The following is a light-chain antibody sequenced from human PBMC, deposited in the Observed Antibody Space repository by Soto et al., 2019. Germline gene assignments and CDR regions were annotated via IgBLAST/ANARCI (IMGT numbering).Light chain of an antibody. CDR1: QGISSA. CDR2: DAS. J-gene: IGKJ1*01. V-gene: IGKV1-13*02. CDR3: QHYNSYSEA. Sequence: AIQLTQSPSSLSASVGDRVTITCRASQGISSALAWYQQKPGKAPNLLIYDASNLKSGVPSRFSGSGSGTEFTLTISSLQPDDFATYYCQHYNSYSEAFGQGTKVDIK.